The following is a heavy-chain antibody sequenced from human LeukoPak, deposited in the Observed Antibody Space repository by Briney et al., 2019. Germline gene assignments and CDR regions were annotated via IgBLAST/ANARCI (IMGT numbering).Heavy chain of an antibody. CDR2: VYSGGST. Sequence: GGSLRLSCAASGFTFSSYEMNWVRQAPGKGLEWVSVVYSGGSTYYADSVKGRFIISRDNSKNTVYLQMNSLRPEDTAVYYCARGAFDWGQGTLVTVSS. J-gene: IGHJ4*02. CDR1: GFTFSSYE. CDR3: ARGAFD. V-gene: IGHV3-53*01.